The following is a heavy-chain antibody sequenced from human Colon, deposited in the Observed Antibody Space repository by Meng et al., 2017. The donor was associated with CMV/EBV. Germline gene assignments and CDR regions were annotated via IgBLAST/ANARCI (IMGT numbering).Heavy chain of an antibody. Sequence: SGTLSLTCTASGDSFSGSSYYWGCIRQFPGKRLEWIGSVYYSGSTFYNPFLQSRLSISVDTSRNQFSLRLTSVTAADTAVYYCARGDLVTLFSYYYGMDVWGQGTTVTVSS. J-gene: IGHJ6*02. CDR3: ARGDLVTLFSYYYGMDV. CDR2: VYYSGST. D-gene: IGHD3-10*01. V-gene: IGHV4-39*07. CDR1: GDSFSGSSYY.